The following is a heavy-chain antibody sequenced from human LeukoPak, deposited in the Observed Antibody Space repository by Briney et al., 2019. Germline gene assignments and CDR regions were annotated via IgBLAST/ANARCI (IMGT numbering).Heavy chain of an antibody. V-gene: IGHV4-61*09. CDR2: IHARGST. D-gene: IGHD1-26*01. J-gene: IGHJ4*02. Sequence: SETLSLTCTVSGGSISSASYCWSWIRQPAGKGLEWIGHIHARGSTNYNPSLKSRVTISVDTSKNQFSLKLTSVTAADTAVYYCARARPSYCDFDYWGQGTLVTVSS. CDR1: GGSISSASYC. CDR3: ARARPSYCDFDY.